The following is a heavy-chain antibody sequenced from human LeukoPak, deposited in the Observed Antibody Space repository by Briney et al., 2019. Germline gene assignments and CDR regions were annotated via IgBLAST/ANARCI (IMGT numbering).Heavy chain of an antibody. J-gene: IGHJ4*02. V-gene: IGHV3-30*03. CDR3: ARDLSPVVRASPMGY. CDR2: ITYDGYYK. D-gene: IGHD3-10*01. Sequence: PRGSLRLSCAASGFTFTNYGMHWVRQAPGKGLEWVALITYDGYYKYYSDSVKGRFTISSDTSKNTLYLQMNSLRAEDTAVYYCARDLSPVVRASPMGYWGQGTPVTVSS. CDR1: GFTFTNYG.